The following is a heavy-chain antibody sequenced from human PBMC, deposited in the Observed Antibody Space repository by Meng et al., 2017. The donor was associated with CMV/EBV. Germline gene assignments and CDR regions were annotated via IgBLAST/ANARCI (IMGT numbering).Heavy chain of an antibody. V-gene: IGHV3-74*01. CDR1: AFTFSSYW. CDR2: INSDGSST. Sequence: GESLKISCAASAFTFSSYWMHWVRQAPGKGLVWVSRINSDGSSTSYADSVKGRFTISRDNAKNTLYLQMNSLRAEDTAVYYCARDLYSSSSGYYYYGMDVWGQGTTVTVSS. J-gene: IGHJ6*02. D-gene: IGHD6-6*01. CDR3: ARDLYSSSSGYYYYGMDV.